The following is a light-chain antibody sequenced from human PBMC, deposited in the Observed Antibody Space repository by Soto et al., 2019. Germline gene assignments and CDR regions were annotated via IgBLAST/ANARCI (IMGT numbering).Light chain of an antibody. J-gene: IGKJ4*01. CDR1: QGISSY. CDR2: AAS. CDR3: QQYYSYPLT. V-gene: IGKV1-8*01. Sequence: AILMTLSPSSLSASPGDRVTITCRASQGISSYLAWYQQKPGKAPKLLIYAASTLQSGVPSRFSGSGSGTDFTLTISCLQSEDFATYYCQQYYSYPLTFGGGTKVDIK.